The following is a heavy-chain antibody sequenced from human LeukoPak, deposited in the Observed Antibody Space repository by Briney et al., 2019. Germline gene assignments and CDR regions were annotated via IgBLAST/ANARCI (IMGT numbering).Heavy chain of an antibody. V-gene: IGHV3-30*18. CDR2: LSYDGRNK. CDR1: GFTFSSYG. D-gene: IGHD5-18*01. Sequence: PGGSLRLSCAASGFTFSSYGMHWVRQAPGKGLEWLAVLSYDGRNKYYADSVKGQFTISRDNSKNTLYLQMNSLRAEDTAVYYCAKDSDSYASDYYFDYWGQGTLVTVSS. J-gene: IGHJ4*02. CDR3: AKDSDSYASDYYFDY.